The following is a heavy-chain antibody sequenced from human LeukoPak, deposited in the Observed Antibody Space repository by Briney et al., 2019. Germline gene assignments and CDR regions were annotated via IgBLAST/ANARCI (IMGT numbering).Heavy chain of an antibody. Sequence: KPSETLSLTCTVSGGSISSSSYYWGWIRQPPGKGLEWIGSIYYSGSTYYNPSLKSRVTISVDTSKNQFSLKLSSVTAADTAVYYCARLYGDYQYYFDYWGQGTLVTVSS. V-gene: IGHV4-39*01. D-gene: IGHD4-17*01. CDR1: GGSISSSSYY. CDR3: ARLYGDYQYYFDY. CDR2: IYYSGST. J-gene: IGHJ4*02.